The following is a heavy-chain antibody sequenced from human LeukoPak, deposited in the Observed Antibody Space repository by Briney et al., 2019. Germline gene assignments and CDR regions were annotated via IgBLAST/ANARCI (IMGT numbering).Heavy chain of an antibody. Sequence: SETLSLTCAVYGGSFSGYYWSWIRQPPGKGLEWIGEINHSGSTNYNPSLKSRVTISVDTSKNQFSLQLNSVTPEDTAVYYCAREDHRAGYNYTFIHWFDPWGQGTLVTVSS. CDR2: INHSGST. D-gene: IGHD5-24*01. J-gene: IGHJ5*02. CDR3: AREDHRAGYNYTFIHWFDP. CDR1: GGSFSGYY. V-gene: IGHV4-34*01.